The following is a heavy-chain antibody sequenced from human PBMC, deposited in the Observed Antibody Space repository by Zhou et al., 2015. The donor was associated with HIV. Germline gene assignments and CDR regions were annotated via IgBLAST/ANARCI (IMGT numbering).Heavy chain of an antibody. CDR2: IIPILGIA. Sequence: QVQLVQSGAEVKKPGSSVKVSCKASGGTFSSYTISWVRQAPGQGLEWMGRIIPILGIANYAQKFQGRVTITADKSTSTAYMELSSLRSEDTAVYYCASHVRPPTVVPAAPVDYWGQGTLVTVSS. D-gene: IGHD2-2*01. CDR1: GGTFSSYT. V-gene: IGHV1-69*02. J-gene: IGHJ4*02. CDR3: ASHVRPPTVVPAAPVDY.